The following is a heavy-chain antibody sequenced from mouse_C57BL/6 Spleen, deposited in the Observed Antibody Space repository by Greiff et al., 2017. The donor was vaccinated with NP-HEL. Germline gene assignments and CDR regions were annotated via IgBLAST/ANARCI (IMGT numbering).Heavy chain of an antibody. CDR1: GYTFTSYW. D-gene: IGHD1-1*01. CDR3: AIGVYYGSSSY. J-gene: IGHJ2*01. Sequence: QVQLQEPGAELVKPGASVKLSCKASGYTFTSYWMQWVKQRPGQGLEWIGEIDPSDSYTNYNQKFKGKATLTVDTSSSTAYMQLSSLTSEDSAFYYWAIGVYYGSSSYWGEGTTLTVSS. V-gene: IGHV1-50*01. CDR2: IDPSDSYT.